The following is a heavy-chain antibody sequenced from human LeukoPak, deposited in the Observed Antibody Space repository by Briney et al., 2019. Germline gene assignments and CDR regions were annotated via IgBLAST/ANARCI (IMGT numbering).Heavy chain of an antibody. V-gene: IGHV3-7*03. CDR2: IKQDGSEK. J-gene: IGHJ4*02. CDR3: ATDSRSCRY. Sequence: GGSLRLSCAASGFTFSTHWMTWVRQAPGKGLEWVANIKQDGSEKYYLDSVKGRFTISRDNAKNSLFLQMDSLRAEDTAMYYCATDSRSCRYWGQGTLVTVSS. CDR1: GFTFSTHW.